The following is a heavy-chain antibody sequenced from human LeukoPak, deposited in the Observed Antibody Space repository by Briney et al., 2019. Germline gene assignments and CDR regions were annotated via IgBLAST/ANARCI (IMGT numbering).Heavy chain of an antibody. J-gene: IGHJ4*02. CDR2: IYYSGST. CDR1: GGSISSYY. V-gene: IGHV4-59*01. CDR3: ARDGRRGPQDYSDY. D-gene: IGHD3-10*01. Sequence: SETLSLTCTVSGGSISSYYWSWIRQPPGKGLEWIGYIYYSGSTNYNPSLKSRVTISVDTSKNQFSLKLSSVTAADTAVYYCARDGRRGPQDYSDYWGQGTLVTVSS.